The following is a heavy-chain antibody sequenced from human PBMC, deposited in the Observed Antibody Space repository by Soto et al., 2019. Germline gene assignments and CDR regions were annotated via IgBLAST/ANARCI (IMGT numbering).Heavy chain of an antibody. J-gene: IGHJ4*02. CDR1: GFTFSSYG. Sequence: ESGGGVVQPGRSLRLSCAASGFTFSSYGMHWVRQAPGKGLEWVAVISYDGSNKYYADSVKGRFTISRDNSKNTLYLQMNSLRAEDTAVYYCAKSRYSGSYNYFDYWGQGTLVTVSS. CDR3: AKSRYSGSYNYFDY. V-gene: IGHV3-30*18. CDR2: ISYDGSNK. D-gene: IGHD1-26*01.